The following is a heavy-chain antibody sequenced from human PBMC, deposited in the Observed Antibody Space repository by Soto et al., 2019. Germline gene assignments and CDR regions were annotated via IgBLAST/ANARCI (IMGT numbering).Heavy chain of an antibody. V-gene: IGHV3-74*01. CDR3: VRGLAYCTSGVCYDFGRMDV. J-gene: IGHJ6*02. CDR2: INTDGSAA. Sequence: PGGSLRLSCAAYGFTFSNYWMHWVRQAPGKGLVWVSRINTDGSAAAYADSVKGRFTISRDNAKNTLYLQMNSLRAEDTAVYYCVRGLAYCTSGVCYDFGRMDVWGQGTTVTVS. D-gene: IGHD2-8*01. CDR1: GFTFSNYW.